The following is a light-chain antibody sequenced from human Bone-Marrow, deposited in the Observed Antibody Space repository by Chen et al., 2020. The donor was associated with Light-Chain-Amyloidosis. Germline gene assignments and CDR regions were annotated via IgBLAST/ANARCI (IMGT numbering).Light chain of an antibody. J-gene: IGLJ3*02. CDR3: QVWDRSSDRPV. Sequence: SYVLTQPSSVSVAPGQTATIACGGNNIGSTSVHWYQQTPGQAPLLVVYDDSDRPSGIPERLSGSNSGNTATLTISRVEARDDADYYCQVWDRSSDRPVFGGGTKLTVL. CDR1: NIGSTS. V-gene: IGLV3-21*02. CDR2: DDS.